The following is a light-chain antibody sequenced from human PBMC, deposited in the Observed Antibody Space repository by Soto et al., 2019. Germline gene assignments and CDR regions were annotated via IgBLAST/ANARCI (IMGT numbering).Light chain of an antibody. CDR2: GNN. CDR1: SSNIGAGYD. J-gene: IGLJ1*01. V-gene: IGLV1-40*01. CDR3: QSYDSSLSGYV. Sequence: QSVLTQPPSVSGAPGQRVTISCTGGSSNIGAGYDVHWYQHLPGTAPKLLIYGNNNRPSGVPDRFSGSKSGTSASLAITGLQAEDEADYYCQSYDSSLSGYVFGTGTKVTVL.